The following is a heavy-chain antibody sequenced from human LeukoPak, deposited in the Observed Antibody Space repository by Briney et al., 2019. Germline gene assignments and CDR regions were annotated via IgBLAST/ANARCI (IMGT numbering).Heavy chain of an antibody. CDR1: GYTFTNYW. CDR2: IYPGDSDA. D-gene: IGHD3-10*01. Sequence: GESLKISCQGSGYTFTNYWIGWVRQMPGKGLERMGIIYPGDSDARYSPSFQGQVTISADKSFRTAYLQWSSLKASDTAMYYCVRVFGSGNYPLFYDYWGQGTLVTVSS. CDR3: VRVFGSGNYPLFYDY. J-gene: IGHJ4*02. V-gene: IGHV5-51*01.